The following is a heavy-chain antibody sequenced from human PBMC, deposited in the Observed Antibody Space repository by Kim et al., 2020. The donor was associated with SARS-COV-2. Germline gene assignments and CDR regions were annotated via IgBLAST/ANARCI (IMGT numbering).Heavy chain of an antibody. V-gene: IGHV4-30-2*01. J-gene: IGHJ3*02. Sequence: SETLSLTCAVSGGSISSGGYSWSWIRQPPGKGLEWIGYIYHSGSTYYNPSLKSRVTISVDRSKNQFSLKLSSVTAADTAVYYCARASITMVRGVSPTDTFSDAFDIWGQGTMVTVSS. CDR3: ARASITMVRGVSPTDTFSDAFDI. CDR1: GGSISSGGYS. CDR2: IYHSGST. D-gene: IGHD3-10*01.